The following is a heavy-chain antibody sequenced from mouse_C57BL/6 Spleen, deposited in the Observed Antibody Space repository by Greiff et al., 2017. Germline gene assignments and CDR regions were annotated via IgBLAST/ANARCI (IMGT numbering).Heavy chain of an antibody. CDR1: GYSFTGYY. CDR2: INPSTGGT. V-gene: IGHV1-42*01. Sequence: VQLQQSGPELVKPGASVKISCKASGYSFTGYYMNWVKQSPEKSLEWIGEINPSTGGTTYNQKFKAKATLTVDKSSSTAYMQLKSLTSEDSAVYYCASWYYYGAMDYWGQGTSVTVSS. D-gene: IGHD1-1*01. CDR3: ASWYYYGAMDY. J-gene: IGHJ4*01.